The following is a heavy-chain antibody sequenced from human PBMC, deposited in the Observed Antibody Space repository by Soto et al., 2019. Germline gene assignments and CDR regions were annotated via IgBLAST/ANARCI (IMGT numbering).Heavy chain of an antibody. V-gene: IGHV1-69*08. CDR3: ARETGSGPYYYYMAV. D-gene: IGHD3-10*01. CDR1: GGTFRTYI. J-gene: IGHJ6*03. Sequence: QVQLVQSGAEVKKPGSSVKVSCKASGGTFRTYIISWVRQAPGQGLEWMGRIIPILGTADYAQKFQGRVTITANNSTSAAYMELSSMRSEDSALYYCARETGSGPYYYYMAVWGNGTTVTVSS. CDR2: IIPILGTA.